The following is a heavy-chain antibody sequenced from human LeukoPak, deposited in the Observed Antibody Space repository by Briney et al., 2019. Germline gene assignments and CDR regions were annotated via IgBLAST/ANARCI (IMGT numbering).Heavy chain of an antibody. D-gene: IGHD4-17*01. CDR3: AKGDGDYSSYYFDY. CDR1: GFTFSNYW. Sequence: GGSLRLSCAASGFTFSNYWMHWVRQAPGKGLVWVSRINSDGINTSYADSVKGRFTISRDNAKNTLNLQMNSLRAEDTAVYYCAKGDGDYSSYYFDYWGQGTLVTVSS. CDR2: INSDGINT. V-gene: IGHV3-74*01. J-gene: IGHJ4*02.